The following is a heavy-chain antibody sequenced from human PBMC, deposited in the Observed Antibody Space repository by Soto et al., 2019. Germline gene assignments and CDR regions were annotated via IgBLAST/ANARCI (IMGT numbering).Heavy chain of an antibody. D-gene: IGHD3-10*01. Sequence: ASVKVSCKVSGYTLTELSMHWVRQAPGKGLEWMGGFDPEDGETIYAQKFQGRVTMTEDTSPDTGYMELGSLGSEDTAVYYCATAAGGSGWFDPWGQGTLVTVSS. J-gene: IGHJ5*02. CDR3: ATAAGGSGWFDP. CDR1: GYTLTELS. V-gene: IGHV1-24*01. CDR2: FDPEDGET.